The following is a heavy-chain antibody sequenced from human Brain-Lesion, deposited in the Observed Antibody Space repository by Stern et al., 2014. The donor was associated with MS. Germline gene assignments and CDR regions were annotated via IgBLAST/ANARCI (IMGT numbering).Heavy chain of an antibody. V-gene: IGHV3-15*01. CDR3: VAGAQLWL. CDR1: GFTFSQAW. CDR2: IKSRTDGGTA. J-gene: IGHJ4*02. D-gene: IGHD1-1*01. Sequence: QLVQSGGGLVKSGGSLRLYCAASGFTFSQAWMGWVRQVPGKGLEWVGHIKSRTDGGTANYAASVKDRFTVSRDNSANMLYLQMNSLTIEDTAVYYCVAGAQLWLWGQGTLVTVSS.